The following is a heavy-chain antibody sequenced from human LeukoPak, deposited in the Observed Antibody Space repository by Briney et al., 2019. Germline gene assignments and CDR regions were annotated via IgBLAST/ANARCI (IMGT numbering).Heavy chain of an antibody. V-gene: IGHV4-59*12. J-gene: IGHJ4*02. CDR2: IYYSGST. CDR1: GGSISSYY. D-gene: IGHD3-10*01. CDR3: ARGGAVRGVIGVFDY. Sequence: SETLSLTCTVSGGSISSYYWSWIRQPPGKGLEWIGYIYYSGSTNYNPSLKSRVTISVDRSKNQFSLKLSSVTAADTAVYYCARGGAVRGVIGVFDYWGQGTLVTVSS.